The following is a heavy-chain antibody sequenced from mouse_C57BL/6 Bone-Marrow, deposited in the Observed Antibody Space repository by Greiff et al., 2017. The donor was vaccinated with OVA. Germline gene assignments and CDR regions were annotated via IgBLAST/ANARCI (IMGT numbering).Heavy chain of an antibody. CDR2: IDPETGGT. Sequence: SGAELVRPGASVTLSCKASGYTFTDYEMHWVKQTPVHGLEGIGAIDPETGGTAYNQKFKGKAILTADKSSSTAYMELLSLTSEDSAVYYCTRGYSNYYAMDYWGQGTSVTVSS. V-gene: IGHV1-15*01. CDR1: GYTFTDYE. J-gene: IGHJ4*01. CDR3: TRGYSNYYAMDY. D-gene: IGHD2-5*01.